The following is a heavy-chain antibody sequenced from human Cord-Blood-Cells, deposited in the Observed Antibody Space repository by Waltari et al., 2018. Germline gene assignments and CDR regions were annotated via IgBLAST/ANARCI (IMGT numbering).Heavy chain of an antibody. CDR1: GYTFTSYA. CDR2: INAGSDNT. Sequence: QVQLVQSGAEVKKPGASVKVSCKASGYTFTSYAMHWVRQAPGQRLEWMGWINAGSDNTKYAQEFHGRFTMTRSTSASTAYMEGRSLRSEDTALYYCARVGSLVGGVDYWGQGTLVTVSS. CDR3: ARVGSLVGGVDY. V-gene: IGHV1-3*01. J-gene: IGHJ4*02. D-gene: IGHD2-21*01.